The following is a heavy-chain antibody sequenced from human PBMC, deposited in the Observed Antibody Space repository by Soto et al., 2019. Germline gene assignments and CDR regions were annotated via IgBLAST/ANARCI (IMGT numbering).Heavy chain of an antibody. CDR2: ISSSADTI. V-gene: IGHV3-48*01. CDR1: GFTLSSHS. J-gene: IGHJ6*01. CDR3: ARDIWFGSGYGMDV. Sequence: EVQLVESGGGLVQPGGSLRVSCAASGFTLSSHSMNWVRQAPGKGLEWVSYISSSADTIYYADSVKGRFTISRDNAKNSLYLQMHSLRVEDTAVYYCARDIWFGSGYGMDVW. D-gene: IGHD3-10*01.